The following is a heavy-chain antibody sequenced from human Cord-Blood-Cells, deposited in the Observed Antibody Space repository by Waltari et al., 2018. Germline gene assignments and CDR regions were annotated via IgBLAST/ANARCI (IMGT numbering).Heavy chain of an antibody. Sequence: QVQLVQSGAEVKKPGSSVKVSCKASGGTFSSYAISWVRQAPGHGLGWMGRIIPIRGIANYAQKFQGRVTSTADKAASTAYMELSSLRSEDTAVYYCAREVTIFGVVISYWYFDRWGRGTLVTVSS. V-gene: IGHV1-69*09. CDR1: GGTFSSYA. CDR2: IIPIRGIA. CDR3: AREVTIFGVVISYWYFDR. D-gene: IGHD3-3*01. J-gene: IGHJ2*01.